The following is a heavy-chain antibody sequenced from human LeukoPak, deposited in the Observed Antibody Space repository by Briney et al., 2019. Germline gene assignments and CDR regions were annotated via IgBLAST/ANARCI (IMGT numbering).Heavy chain of an antibody. J-gene: IGHJ4*02. CDR1: GGSISSGDYC. CDR2: IYYSGST. CDR3: ARDLLNEGNHLDY. D-gene: IGHD4-23*01. V-gene: IGHV4-30-4*01. Sequence: SETLSLTCTVSGGSISSGDYCWSWIRQPPGKGLEWIGYIYYSGSTSYNPSLKSRVTISVDTSKNQFSLKLSSVTAADTAVYYCARDLLNEGNHLDYWGQGTLVTVSS.